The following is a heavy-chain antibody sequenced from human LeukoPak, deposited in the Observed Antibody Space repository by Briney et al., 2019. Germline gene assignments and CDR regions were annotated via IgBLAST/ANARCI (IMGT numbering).Heavy chain of an antibody. J-gene: IGHJ6*03. D-gene: IGHD3-10*01. V-gene: IGHV3-33*01. CDR2: IWYDGSNK. Sequence: GRSLRLSCAAPGFTFSSYGMHWVRQAPGKGLEWVAVIWYDGSNKYYADSVKGRFTISRDNSKNTLYLQMNSLRAEDTAVYYCARDGFRGYYYMDVWGKGTTVTVSS. CDR1: GFTFSSYG. CDR3: ARDGFRGYYYMDV.